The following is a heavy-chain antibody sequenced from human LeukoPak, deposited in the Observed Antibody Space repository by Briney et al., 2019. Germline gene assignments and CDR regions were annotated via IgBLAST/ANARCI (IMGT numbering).Heavy chain of an antibody. D-gene: IGHD6-13*01. V-gene: IGHV4-31*03. Sequence: SQTVSLTCTVSGGSISSGGYYWSWIRQHPGKGLEWIGYIYYSGSTYYNPSLKSRVTISVDTSKNQFCLKLSSVTAADTAVYYCARDSYSSSWYPYYYYGMDVWGKGTTVTVSS. CDR1: GGSISSGGYY. CDR2: IYYSGST. CDR3: ARDSYSSSWYPYYYYGMDV. J-gene: IGHJ6*04.